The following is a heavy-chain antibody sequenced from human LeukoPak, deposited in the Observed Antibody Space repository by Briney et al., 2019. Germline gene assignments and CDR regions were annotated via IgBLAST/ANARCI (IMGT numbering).Heavy chain of an antibody. Sequence: GGSLRLSCAASGFTFDDYAMHWVRQAPGKGLEWVSGISWNSGTTDYADSVKGRFTISRDNSKNSLYLQMNSLRAEDTALYYCAKGERVVVTTSFDYWGQGTLVTVSS. CDR1: GFTFDDYA. V-gene: IGHV3-9*01. CDR2: ISWNSGTT. CDR3: AKGERVVVTTSFDY. J-gene: IGHJ4*02. D-gene: IGHD2-21*01.